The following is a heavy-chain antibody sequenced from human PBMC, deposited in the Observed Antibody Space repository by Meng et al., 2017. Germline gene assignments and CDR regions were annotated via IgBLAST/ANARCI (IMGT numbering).Heavy chain of an antibody. CDR2: INHSGST. CDR1: GGSFSGYS. D-gene: IGHD6-6*01. J-gene: IGHJ5*02. CDR3: ARRRGGSSDWFDP. Sequence: QVQLQQWGAGLLKPSETLSLTCAVYGGSFSGYSWSWIRQPPGKGLEWIGEINHSGSTNYNPSLKSRVTISVDTSKNQFSLKLSSVTAADTAVYYCARRRGGSSDWFDPWGQGTLVTVSS. V-gene: IGHV4-34*01.